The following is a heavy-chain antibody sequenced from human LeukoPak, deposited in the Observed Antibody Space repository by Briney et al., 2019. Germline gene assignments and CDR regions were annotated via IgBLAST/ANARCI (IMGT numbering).Heavy chain of an antibody. Sequence: ASVKVSCKASGYTFTDYYLHWVRQAPGQGLEWMGWINPNTGGTNSAQKFQGRVTMTRDTSISTAYMDLIRLTTDETAITYCGRKGGPRVNAFDIWGKGKMVTVSP. CDR1: GYTFTDYY. V-gene: IGHV1-2*02. J-gene: IGHJ3*02. CDR2: INPNTGGT. D-gene: IGHD1-14*01. CDR3: GRKGGPRVNAFDI.